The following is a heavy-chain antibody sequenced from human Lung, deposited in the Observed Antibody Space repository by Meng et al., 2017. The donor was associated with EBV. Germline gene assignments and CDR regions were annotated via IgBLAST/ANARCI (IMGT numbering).Heavy chain of an antibody. J-gene: IGHJ4*02. V-gene: IGHV4-34*01. CDR2: INHSGST. Sequence: QWQLLPWGVGLLKPSDTLSLTCAVYGGSFGGYYWSWIRQPPGKGLEWIGEINHSGSTNYNPSLKSRVTISVDTSKNQFSLKLSSVTAADTAVYYCARGRIKWLPLIWGQGTLVTVFS. CDR1: GGSFGGYY. D-gene: IGHD5-12*01. CDR3: ARGRIKWLPLI.